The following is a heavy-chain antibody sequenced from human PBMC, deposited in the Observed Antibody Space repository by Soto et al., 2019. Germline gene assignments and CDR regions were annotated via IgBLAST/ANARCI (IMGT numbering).Heavy chain of an antibody. CDR2: ISYDGSDK. V-gene: IGHV3-30-3*01. Sequence: QVQLVESGGGVVQPGRSLRLSCAASGFTFSSYAMHWVSQAPGTGLEWVAVISYDGSDKYYPDSVKGRFTISRDNSKNTLYLQMNSLRAEDTAVYYCARSAGGSYPQYDYWGQGTLVTVSS. CDR3: ARSAGGSYPQYDY. CDR1: GFTFSSYA. J-gene: IGHJ4*02. D-gene: IGHD1-26*01.